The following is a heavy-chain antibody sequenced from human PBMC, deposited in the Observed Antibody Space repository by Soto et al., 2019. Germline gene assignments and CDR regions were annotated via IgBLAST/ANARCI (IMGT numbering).Heavy chain of an antibody. CDR2: IYYSGST. CDR3: ARGVATIGP. J-gene: IGHJ5*02. CDR1: GDSISSYY. V-gene: IGHV4-59*01. Sequence: QVQLQESGPRLVKPSETLSLTCTVSGDSISSYYWSWIRQPPGKGLEWIGYIYYSGSTNYNPSLKRRVTISVDTPKNQFALKLTSVTAADTAVYYCARGVATIGPWDQGTLVTVSS. D-gene: IGHD5-12*01.